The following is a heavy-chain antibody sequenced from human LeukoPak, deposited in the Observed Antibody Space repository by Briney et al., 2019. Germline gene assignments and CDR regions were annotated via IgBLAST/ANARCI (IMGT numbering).Heavy chain of an antibody. CDR3: ARGVDFWSGYFI. V-gene: IGHV4-39*07. D-gene: IGHD3-3*01. Sequence: SETLSLTCTVSGGSISSSSYYWGWIRQPPGKGLEWIGSIYYSGSTYYNPSLKSRVTISVDTSKNQFSLKLSSVTAADAAVYYCARGVDFWSGYFIWGQGTLVAVSS. CDR2: IYYSGST. CDR1: GGSISSSSYY. J-gene: IGHJ4*02.